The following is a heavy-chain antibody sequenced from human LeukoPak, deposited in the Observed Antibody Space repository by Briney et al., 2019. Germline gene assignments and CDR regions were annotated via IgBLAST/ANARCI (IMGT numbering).Heavy chain of an antibody. D-gene: IGHD5-12*01. J-gene: IGHJ3*02. CDR1: GFTFSSYA. CDR3: AKVERWLREEANAFDI. CDR2: ISYDGSNK. V-gene: IGHV3-30*04. Sequence: PGRSLRLSCAASGFTFSSYAMHWVRQAPGKGLEWVAVISYDGSNKYYADSVKGRFTISRDNSKNTLYLQMNSLRAEDTAVYYCAKVERWLREEANAFDIWGQGTMVTVSS.